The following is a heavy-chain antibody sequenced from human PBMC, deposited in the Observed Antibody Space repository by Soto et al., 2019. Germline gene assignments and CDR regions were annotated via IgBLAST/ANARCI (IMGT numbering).Heavy chain of an antibody. Sequence: SVKVSCKASGFTFTSSAFQWVRQARGQRLEWMGWIAVGSGYTNYAQRFQDRVTLTRDMSTATTYMELSRLTSEDTAIYYCAADATAWQQMVPSDYWGQGTLVTVSS. V-gene: IGHV1-58*01. J-gene: IGHJ4*02. D-gene: IGHD2-8*01. CDR2: IAVGSGYT. CDR3: AADATAWQQMVPSDY. CDR1: GFTFTSSA.